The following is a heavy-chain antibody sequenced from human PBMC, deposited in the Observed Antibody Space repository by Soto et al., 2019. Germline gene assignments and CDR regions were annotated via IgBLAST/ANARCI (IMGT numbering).Heavy chain of an antibody. Sequence: ASVKVSCKASGYTFTSYDINWVRQATGQGLEWMGWMNPNSGNTGYAQKFQGRVTMTRNTSISTAYMELSSLRSEDTAVYYCASGKGDYSHYYYYYMVVSGKGTTVTVSS. CDR3: ASGKGDYSHYYYYYMVV. CDR1: GYTFTSYD. D-gene: IGHD2-15*01. V-gene: IGHV1-8*01. J-gene: IGHJ6*03. CDR2: MNPNSGNT.